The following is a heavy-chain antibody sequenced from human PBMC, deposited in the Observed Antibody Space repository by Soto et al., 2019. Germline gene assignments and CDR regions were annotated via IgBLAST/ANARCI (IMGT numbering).Heavy chain of an antibody. Sequence: EVQLVESGGGLIQPGGSLRLSCAVSGFTVSNNYMSWVRQAPGKGLEGVSVIYSGGYTAYGDSVKGRFTISRDNSKNPLFLQKNSLGAADPAVYFWGTPPGGGGYWGQGTLVTVSS. V-gene: IGHV3-53*01. CDR3: GTPPGGGGY. CDR2: IYSGGYT. D-gene: IGHD3-10*01. CDR1: GFTVSNNY. J-gene: IGHJ4*02.